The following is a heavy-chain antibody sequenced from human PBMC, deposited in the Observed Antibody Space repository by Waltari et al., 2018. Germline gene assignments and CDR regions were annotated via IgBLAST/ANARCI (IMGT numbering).Heavy chain of an antibody. J-gene: IGHJ6*02. CDR3: TAGLLASGGMDV. V-gene: IGHV3-15*01. CDR1: GFTFSVPW. Sequence: EVQLVESGGGLVRTGGSLRLSCAASGFTFSVPWMNWVRQAPGKGLEWVGRIKSKIHGGTTDFAAPVKGRFTISRDDSKNTLYLQMNSLKIEDTAVYYCTAGLLASGGMDVLGQGTTVTVSS. CDR2: IKSKIHGGTT. D-gene: IGHD3-3*01.